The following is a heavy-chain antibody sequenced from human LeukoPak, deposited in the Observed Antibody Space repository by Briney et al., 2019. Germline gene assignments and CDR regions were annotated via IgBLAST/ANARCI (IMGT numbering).Heavy chain of an antibody. Sequence: SETLSLKCTVSGGSISSYYWSWIRQPPGKGMEWIGYIYYRGSTNYNPSLKSRVTISVDTSKNQFSLKLSSVTAADTAVYYCARAGRGRSYYYYYGMDVWGQGTTVTVSS. CDR3: ARAGRGRSYYYYYGMDV. CDR2: IYYRGST. V-gene: IGHV4-59*01. CDR1: GGSISSYY. D-gene: IGHD3-16*01. J-gene: IGHJ6*02.